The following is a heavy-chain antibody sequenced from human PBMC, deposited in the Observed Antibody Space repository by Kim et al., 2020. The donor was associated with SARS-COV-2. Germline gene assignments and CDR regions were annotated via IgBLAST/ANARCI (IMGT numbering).Heavy chain of an antibody. CDR3: TTDAGYCSGGSCENEADY. D-gene: IGHD2-15*01. CDR2: IKSKTDGGTT. J-gene: IGHJ4*02. CDR1: GFTFSNAW. Sequence: GGSLRLSCAASGFTFSNAWMSWVRQAPGKGLEWVGRIKSKTDGGTTDYAAPVKGRFTISRDDSKNTLYLQMNSLKTEDTAVYYCTTDAGYCSGGSCENEADYWGQGTLVTVSS. V-gene: IGHV3-15*01.